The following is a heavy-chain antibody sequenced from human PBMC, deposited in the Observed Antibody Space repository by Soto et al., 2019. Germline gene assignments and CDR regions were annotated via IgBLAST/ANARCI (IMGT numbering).Heavy chain of an antibody. CDR2: IYYSGST. CDR1: GGSISSYY. J-gene: IGHJ4*02. Sequence: QVQLQESGPGLVKPSETLSLTCTVYGGSISSYYWSWIRPPPGKGLEWSGYIYYSGSTNYNPSLKCRVTRSVGTSKNPSSLTLSSVTAAATAVYYCATFGWLRSFWGQGTLVTVSS. D-gene: IGHD5-12*01. V-gene: IGHV4-59*01. CDR3: ATFGWLRSF.